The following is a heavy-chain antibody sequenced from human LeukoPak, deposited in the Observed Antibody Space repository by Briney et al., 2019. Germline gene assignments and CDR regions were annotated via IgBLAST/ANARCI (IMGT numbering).Heavy chain of an antibody. CDR3: ARDSYLKLSLEMATINSLRYGMDV. D-gene: IGHD5-24*01. J-gene: IGHJ6*02. CDR1: GGTFSSYV. CDR2: IIPIFGTA. Sequence: ASVKVSCKASGGTFSSYVMSWVRQAPGQGLEWMGGIIPIFGTANYAQKFQGRVTITTDTYTRTAYMELRSLRSDDTAVYYCARDSYLKLSLEMATINSLRYGMDVWGQGTTVTVSS. V-gene: IGHV1-69*05.